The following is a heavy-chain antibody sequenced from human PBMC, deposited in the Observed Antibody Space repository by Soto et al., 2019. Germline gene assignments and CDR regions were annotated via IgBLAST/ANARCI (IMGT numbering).Heavy chain of an antibody. CDR1: GFTFSSYG. CDR3: ANGIAAAGTSDY. V-gene: IGHV3-30*18. Sequence: QVQLVESGGGVVQPGRSLRLSCAASGFTFSSYGMHWVRQAPGKGLEWVAVISYDGSNKYYADSVKGRFTISRDNSKNTRYLQKNSLRAEDTAVYYCANGIAAAGTSDYWGQVTLVTVSS. D-gene: IGHD6-13*01. J-gene: IGHJ4*02. CDR2: ISYDGSNK.